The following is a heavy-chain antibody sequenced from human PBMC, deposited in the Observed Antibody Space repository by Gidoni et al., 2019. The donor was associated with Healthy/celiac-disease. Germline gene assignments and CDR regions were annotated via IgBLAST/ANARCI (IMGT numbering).Heavy chain of an antibody. J-gene: IGHJ5*02. Sequence: VHAFASVGGLVPPGGSLRLPFAASGFTFSRYAMSWVRQALGKGLAWVSASSGRGGSTDYADSVKGRFTISRDNSKNTLKLQMNRLRDEDTAVYYGAKESALRYCDWLNWFDHWGQGTLVTVSS. V-gene: IGHV3-23*01. CDR2: SSGRGGST. CDR1: GFTFSRYA. D-gene: IGHD3-9*01. CDR3: AKESALRYCDWLNWFDH.